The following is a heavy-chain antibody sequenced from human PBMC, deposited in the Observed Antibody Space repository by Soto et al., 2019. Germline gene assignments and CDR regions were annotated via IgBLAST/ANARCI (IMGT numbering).Heavy chain of an antibody. CDR3: ARDRVESGYPEYFQH. CDR1: GFTVSSNY. V-gene: IGHV3-53*01. CDR2: IYSGGST. Sequence: GGSLRLSCAAPGFTVSSNYMSWVRQAPGKGLEWVSVIYSGGSTYYADSVKGRFTISRDNSKNTLYLQMNSLRAEDTAVYYCARDRVESGYPEYFQHWGQGTLVTVSS. J-gene: IGHJ1*01. D-gene: IGHD3-22*01.